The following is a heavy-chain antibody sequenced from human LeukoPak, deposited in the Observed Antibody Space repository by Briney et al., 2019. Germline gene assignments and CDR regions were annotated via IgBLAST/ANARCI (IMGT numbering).Heavy chain of an antibody. V-gene: IGHV3-23*01. CDR2: ISGSGGST. CDR3: AKDRFGGSYRRGYFQH. Sequence: GGSLRLSCAASGFTFSSYAMSWVRQAPGKGLEWVSAISGSGGSTYYADSVKGRFTISRDNSKNTLYPQMNSLRAEDTAVYYCAKDRFGGSYRRGYFQHWGQGTLVTVSS. CDR1: GFTFSSYA. J-gene: IGHJ1*01. D-gene: IGHD1-26*01.